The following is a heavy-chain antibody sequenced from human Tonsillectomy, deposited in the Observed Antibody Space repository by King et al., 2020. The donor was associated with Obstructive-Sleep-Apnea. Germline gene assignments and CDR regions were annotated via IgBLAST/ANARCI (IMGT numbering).Heavy chain of an antibody. CDR2: IKQEGSEK. V-gene: IGHV3-7*01. Sequence: VQLVESGGGLVQPGGSLRLSCAASGFTFSSYSMSWVRQAPGKGLEWVANIKQEGSEKYYVDSVKGRFTISSDNAKNSLYLQMNSLRADDTAVYYCARGTLLAYWGQGTLVTVSS. D-gene: IGHD2-2*01. CDR1: GFTFSSYS. J-gene: IGHJ4*02. CDR3: ARGTLLAY.